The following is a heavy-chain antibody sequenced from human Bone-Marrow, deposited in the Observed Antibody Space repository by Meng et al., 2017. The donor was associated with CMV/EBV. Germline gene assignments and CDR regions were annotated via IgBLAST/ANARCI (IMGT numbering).Heavy chain of an antibody. D-gene: IGHD2-15*01. Sequence: SETLSLTCAVYGGSFSGYYWSWIRQPPGKGLEWIGEINHSGSTNYSPSLKSRVTISVDTSKNQFSLKLSSVTAADTAVYYCARPGYCSGGSCPTGPYYYYGMDVWGQGTTVTVSS. CDR3: ARPGYCSGGSCPTGPYYYYGMDV. CDR1: GGSFSGYY. CDR2: INHSGST. V-gene: IGHV4-34*01. J-gene: IGHJ6*02.